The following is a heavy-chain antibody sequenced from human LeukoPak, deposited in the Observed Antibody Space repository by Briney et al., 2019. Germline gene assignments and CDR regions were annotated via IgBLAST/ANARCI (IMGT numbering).Heavy chain of an antibody. D-gene: IGHD6-19*01. CDR1: GGSISSNSYY. Sequence: SETLSLTCTVSGGSISSNSYYWGWVRQPPGKGLEWIGTIYYSGTTYYNPSLKSRVTISVDTSKDQFSLKLSSVTAADTAVYYCARQLIAVAGFRAHAFDIWGHGTMVTVSS. CDR3: ARQLIAVAGFRAHAFDI. V-gene: IGHV4-39*01. J-gene: IGHJ3*02. CDR2: IYYSGTT.